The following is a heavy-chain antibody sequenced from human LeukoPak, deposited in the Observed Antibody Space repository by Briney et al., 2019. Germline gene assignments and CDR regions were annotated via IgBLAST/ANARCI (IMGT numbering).Heavy chain of an antibody. CDR2: ISLTSNDI. Sequence: PGGSLRLSCAASGFTFSSYAMNWVRQAPGKGLEWVSSISLTSNDIYYAASVRGRFIISRDNAKNLLSLQMNSLRAEDTALYYCARGDTSLQRNDALASWGQGTMVSVSS. D-gene: IGHD2/OR15-2a*01. CDR1: GFTFSSYA. V-gene: IGHV3-21*01. CDR3: ARGDTSLQRNDALAS. J-gene: IGHJ3*02.